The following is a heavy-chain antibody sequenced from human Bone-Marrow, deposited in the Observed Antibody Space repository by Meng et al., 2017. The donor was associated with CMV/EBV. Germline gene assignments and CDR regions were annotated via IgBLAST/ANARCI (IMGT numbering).Heavy chain of an antibody. CDR2: ISSSSSYI. D-gene: IGHD3-16*01. CDR3: ARVLGQRSGGVWYYYYGMDV. Sequence: GESLKISCAASGFTFSSYSMNWVRQAPGKGLEWVSSISSSSSYIYYADSVKGRFTISRDNAKNSLYLQMNSLRAEDTAVYYCARVLGQRSGGVWYYYYGMDVWGQGTTVTVAS. CDR1: GFTFSSYS. V-gene: IGHV3-21*04. J-gene: IGHJ6*02.